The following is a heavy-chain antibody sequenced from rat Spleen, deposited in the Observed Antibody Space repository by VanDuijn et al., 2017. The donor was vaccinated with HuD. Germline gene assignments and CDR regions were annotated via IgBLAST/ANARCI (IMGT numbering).Heavy chain of an antibody. CDR2: ISYEGSST. Sequence: EVRLVESDGGLVQPGRSLKLSCAASGFTFSDYYMAWVRQAPKKGLEWVASISYEGSSTYYGDSVKGRFTISRDNAKSTLYLQMNSLRSEDTATYYCARPHSILYVMDAWGQGASVTVSS. V-gene: IGHV5-22*01. J-gene: IGHJ4*01. D-gene: IGHD1-2*01. CDR1: GFTFSDYY. CDR3: ARPHSILYVMDA.